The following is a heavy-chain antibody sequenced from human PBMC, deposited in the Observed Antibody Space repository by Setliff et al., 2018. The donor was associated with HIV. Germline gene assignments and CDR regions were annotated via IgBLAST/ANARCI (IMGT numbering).Heavy chain of an antibody. CDR3: ARVRPLGYCSTGACPPDY. CDR1: GFTFSTFS. Sequence: PGGSLRLSCAASGFTFSTFSMSWVRQAPGKGLEWVSSITSRSADIYYADSVRGRLTISRDNARNSLVLQMNSLRADDTAVYYCARVRPLGYCSTGACPPDYWGQGTLVTVSS. D-gene: IGHD2-8*01. J-gene: IGHJ4*02. CDR2: ITSRSADI. V-gene: IGHV3-21*01.